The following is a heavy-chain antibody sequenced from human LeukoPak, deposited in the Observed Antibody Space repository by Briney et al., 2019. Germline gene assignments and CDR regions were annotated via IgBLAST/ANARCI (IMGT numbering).Heavy chain of an antibody. CDR2: IYYSGST. CDR1: GGSISSYY. Sequence: SETLSLTCTVSGGSISSYYWSWIRQPPGKGLEWIGYIYYSGSTNYNPSLKSRVTISVDTSKNQFSLKLSSVTAADTAVYYCAREVVYCSSTSCSSAFDYWGQGTLVTVPS. CDR3: AREVVYCSSTSCSSAFDY. D-gene: IGHD2-2*01. J-gene: IGHJ4*02. V-gene: IGHV4-59*01.